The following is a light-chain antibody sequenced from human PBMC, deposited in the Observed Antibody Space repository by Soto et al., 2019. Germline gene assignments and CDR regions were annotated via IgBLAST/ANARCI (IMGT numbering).Light chain of an antibody. V-gene: IGKV1-39*01. J-gene: IGKJ4*01. CDR2: AAS. CDR1: QSISSY. Sequence: DIQMTQSPSSLSASVGDRVTITCRASQSISSYLNWYQQKPVKASKLLIYAASSLQSGVPSRFSGSGSGTDFTLTISSLQPEDFAPYYCQQSYSTPPITFGGGTKVEIK. CDR3: QQSYSTPPIT.